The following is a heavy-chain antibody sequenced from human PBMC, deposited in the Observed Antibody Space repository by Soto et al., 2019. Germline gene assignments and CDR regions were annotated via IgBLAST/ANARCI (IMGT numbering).Heavy chain of an antibody. CDR3: ARGGGWGILYWFDP. Sequence: QVQLQESGPGLVKPSQTLSLTCTVSGGSISSGGYYWSWIRQHPGKGLEWIGYIYYSGSTYYNPSLKSRVTISVDTSKNQFSLKVSSVPAADTAVYYCARGGGWGILYWFDPWGQGTLVTVSS. J-gene: IGHJ5*02. CDR2: IYYSGST. D-gene: IGHD3-16*01. CDR1: GGSISSGGYY. V-gene: IGHV4-31*03.